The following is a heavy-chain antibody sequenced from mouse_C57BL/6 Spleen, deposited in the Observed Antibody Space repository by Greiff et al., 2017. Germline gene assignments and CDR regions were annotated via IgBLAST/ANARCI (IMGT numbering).Heavy chain of an antibody. Sequence: VQRVESGAELVKPGASVKISCKASGYAFSSYWMNWVKQRPGKGLEWIGQIYPGDGDTNYNGKFKGKATLTADKSSSTAYMQLSSLTSEDSAVYFCARFDGTTGGFDYWGQGTTLTVSS. J-gene: IGHJ2*01. CDR2: IYPGDGDT. CDR1: GYAFSSYW. V-gene: IGHV1-80*01. D-gene: IGHD1-1*01. CDR3: ARFDGTTGGFDY.